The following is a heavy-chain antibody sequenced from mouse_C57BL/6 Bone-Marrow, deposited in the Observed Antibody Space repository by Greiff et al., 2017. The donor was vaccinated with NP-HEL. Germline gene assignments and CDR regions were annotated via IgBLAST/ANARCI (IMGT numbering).Heavy chain of an antibody. J-gene: IGHJ2*01. D-gene: IGHD1-1*01. V-gene: IGHV1-54*01. CDR3: ARGGIYYYFDY. CDR2: INPGSGGT. CDR1: GYAFTNYL. Sequence: VQLQQSGAELVRPGTSVKVSCKASGYAFTNYLIERVKQRPGQGLEWIGVINPGSGGTNYNEKFKGKATLTADKSSSTAYMQLSSLTSEDSAVYFCARGGIYYYFDYWGQGTTLTVSS.